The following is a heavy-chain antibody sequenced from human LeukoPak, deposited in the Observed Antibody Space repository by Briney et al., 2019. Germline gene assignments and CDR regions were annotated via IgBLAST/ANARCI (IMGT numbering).Heavy chain of an antibody. CDR3: ARGSKGDFDY. J-gene: IGHJ4*02. V-gene: IGHV4-31*03. D-gene: IGHD3-16*01. CDR2: IYYSGST. CDR1: GGSLSSGGYY. Sequence: PQTLSLTCTLAGGSLSSGGYYWGWLRQHGGRGLEWIGYIYYSGSTYYNPSLKSRVTISVATSKNQFSLKLSSVTAADTAVYYCARGSKGDFDYWGQGTLVTVSS.